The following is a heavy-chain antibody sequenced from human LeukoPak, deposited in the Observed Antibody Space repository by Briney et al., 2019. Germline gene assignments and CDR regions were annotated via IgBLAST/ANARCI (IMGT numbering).Heavy chain of an antibody. CDR2: INPNSGGT. Sequence: ASVKVSCKASGYTFTGYYMHWVRQAPGQGLEWMGWINPNSGGTNYAQKFQGRVTMTRDTSISTAYMELSRLRSDDTAVYYCAVIEGIATPFDYWGQGTLVTVSS. V-gene: IGHV1-2*02. CDR3: AVIEGIATPFDY. D-gene: IGHD6-13*01. CDR1: GYTFTGYY. J-gene: IGHJ4*02.